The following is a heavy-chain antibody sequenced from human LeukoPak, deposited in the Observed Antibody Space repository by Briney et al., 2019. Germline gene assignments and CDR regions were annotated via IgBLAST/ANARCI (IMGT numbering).Heavy chain of an antibody. CDR3: ARSQCSYGYLLPHY. V-gene: IGHV1-69*13. J-gene: IGHJ4*02. D-gene: IGHD5-18*01. CDR1: GGTFSSYA. CDR2: IVPIFGTA. Sequence: SVKVSCKASGGTFSSYAISWVRQAPGQGLEWMGGIVPIFGTANYAQKFQGRVTITADESTSTAYMELSSLRSEDTAVYYCARSQCSYGYLLPHYWGQGTLVTVSS.